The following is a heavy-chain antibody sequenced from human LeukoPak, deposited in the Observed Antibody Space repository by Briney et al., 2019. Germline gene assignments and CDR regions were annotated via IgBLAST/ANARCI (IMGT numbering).Heavy chain of an antibody. Sequence: ASVKVSCKASGYTFTSYAMHWVRQAPGQRLEWMGWINAGNGNTKYSQKFQGRVTITRDTSASTAYMELSSLRSEDTVVYYCARDIGYSYTYGMDVWGQGTTVTVSS. CDR3: ARDIGYSYTYGMDV. J-gene: IGHJ6*02. D-gene: IGHD5-18*01. CDR2: INAGNGNT. CDR1: GYTFTSYA. V-gene: IGHV1-3*01.